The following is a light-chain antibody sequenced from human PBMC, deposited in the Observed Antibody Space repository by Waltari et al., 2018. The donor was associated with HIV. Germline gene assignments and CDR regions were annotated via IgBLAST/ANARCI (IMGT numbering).Light chain of an antibody. Sequence: EIVLTQSPGPLSLSPGERATLSCRASQSVSSNYLAWYQQKPGQAPRLLIYGASSRATGIPDRFSGSGSGTDFTLTISRLEPEDFALYYCHQYGSSPLTFGGGTKVEIK. CDR1: QSVSSNY. CDR2: GAS. V-gene: IGKV3-20*01. J-gene: IGKJ4*01. CDR3: HQYGSSPLT.